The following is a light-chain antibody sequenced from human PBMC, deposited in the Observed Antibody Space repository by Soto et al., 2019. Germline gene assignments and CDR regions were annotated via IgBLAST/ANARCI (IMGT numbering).Light chain of an antibody. CDR2: KAS. V-gene: IGKV1-5*03. J-gene: IGKJ2*03. Sequence: DIQMTQSPPTLSASVGDRVTITCRASQSISSWLAWYQQKPGKAPKLLIYKASSLESGVPSRFSGSVSGTEFTLTISSLQPYDFATYYCQQYMSYSFGQGTKLEIK. CDR1: QSISSW. CDR3: QQYMSYS.